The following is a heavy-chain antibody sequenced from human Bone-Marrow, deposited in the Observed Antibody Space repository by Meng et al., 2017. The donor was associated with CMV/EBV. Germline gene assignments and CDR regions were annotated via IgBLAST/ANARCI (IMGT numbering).Heavy chain of an antibody. CDR3: ARDSPLYSYGRDL. J-gene: IGHJ6*02. V-gene: IGHV4-61*01. Sequence: GSLRLSCTVSGGSVSSGSYYWSWNRQPPGKGLVWIGYIYYSGSTNYNPSLKSRVTISVDTSKNQFSLNLSYVPAADTAVYSCARDSPLYSYGRDLWGHGTTVTVSS. CDR2: IYYSGST. CDR1: GGSVSSGSYY.